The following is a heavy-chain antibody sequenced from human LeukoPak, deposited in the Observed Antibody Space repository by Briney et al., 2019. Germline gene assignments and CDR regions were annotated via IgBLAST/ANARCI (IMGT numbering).Heavy chain of an antibody. J-gene: IGHJ6*02. CDR3: AKDFLSGYYSDYYGMDV. D-gene: IGHD3-22*01. V-gene: IGHV3-23*01. CDR2: ISGSGGST. CDR1: GFTFSSYA. Sequence: GGSLRLSCAASGFTFSSYAMSWVRQAPGKGLEWVSAISGSGGSTYYADSVKGRFTISRDNAKNSLYLQMNSLRAEDTALYYCAKDFLSGYYSDYYGMDVWGQGTTVTVSS.